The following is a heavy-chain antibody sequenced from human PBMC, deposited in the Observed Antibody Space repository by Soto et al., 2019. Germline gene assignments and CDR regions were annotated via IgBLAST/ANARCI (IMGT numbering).Heavy chain of an antibody. D-gene: IGHD3-16*02. CDR3: AKDYYPYDYVWGSYRYNAFDI. Sequence: GGSLRLSCAASGFTFSSYAMSLVRQAPGKGLEWVSAISGSGGSTYYADSVKGRFTISRDNSKNTLYLQMNSLRAEDTAVYYCAKDYYPYDYVWGSYRYNAFDIWGQGTMVTVSS. CDR2: ISGSGGST. V-gene: IGHV3-23*01. J-gene: IGHJ3*02. CDR1: GFTFSSYA.